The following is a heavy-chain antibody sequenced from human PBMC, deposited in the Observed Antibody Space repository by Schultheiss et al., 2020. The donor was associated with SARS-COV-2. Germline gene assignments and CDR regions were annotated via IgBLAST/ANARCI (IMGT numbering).Heavy chain of an antibody. D-gene: IGHD3-22*01. Sequence: SQTLSLTCAISGDSVSSNSAAWNWIRQSPSRGLEWLGRTYYRSKWYNDYAVSVKSRITINPDTSKNQFSLQLSSVTAADTAVYYCARVPSADDSSGYCVDYWGQGTLVTVSS. CDR3: ARVPSADDSSGYCVDY. V-gene: IGHV6-1*01. J-gene: IGHJ4*02. CDR2: TYYRSKWYN. CDR1: GDSVSSNSAA.